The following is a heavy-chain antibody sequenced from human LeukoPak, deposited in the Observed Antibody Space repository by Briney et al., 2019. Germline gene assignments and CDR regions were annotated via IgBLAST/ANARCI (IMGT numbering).Heavy chain of an antibody. CDR1: GYTFTSYG. J-gene: IGHJ6*02. CDR2: MSAYNGNT. CDR3: ASNPYYYGSGSYPRYYYYGMDV. V-gene: IGHV1-18*01. Sequence: ASVKVSCKASGYTFTSYGISWVRQAPGQGLEWMGWMSAYNGNTNYAQKLQGRVTMTTDTSTSTAYMELSSLRSEDTAVYYCASNPYYYGSGSYPRYYYYGMDVWGQGTTVTVSS. D-gene: IGHD3-10*01.